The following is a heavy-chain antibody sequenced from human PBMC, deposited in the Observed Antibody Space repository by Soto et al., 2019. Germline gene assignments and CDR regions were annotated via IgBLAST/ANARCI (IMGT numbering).Heavy chain of an antibody. CDR3: ARDSLSWLDP. J-gene: IGHJ5*02. CDR2: IYYNGNT. V-gene: IGHV4-59*01. Sequence: PSETLSLTCNVSGRTISSYYWSWIRQPPGKGLEWIGSIYYNGNTNYNPSFRSRVTISLDTSKTQFSLKLTSVTAADTAIYYCARDSLSWLDPWGQGILVTVSS. CDR1: GRTISSYY.